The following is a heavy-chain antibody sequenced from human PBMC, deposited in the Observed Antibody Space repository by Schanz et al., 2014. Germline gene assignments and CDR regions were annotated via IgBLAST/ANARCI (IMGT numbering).Heavy chain of an antibody. J-gene: IGHJ4*02. Sequence: VRVVESGGDLVLPGGSLRLSCAASGFTFSFSGMQWVRQAPGKGLEWVAFIRSDGSNENYADSVKGRFTISRDNSKNTLYLQMNSLRTEDTAVYFCAKSYDTSGYSGFDYWGQGTLVTVSS. CDR3: AKSYDTSGYSGFDY. CDR2: IRSDGSNE. CDR1: GFTFSFSG. D-gene: IGHD3-22*01. V-gene: IGHV3-30*02.